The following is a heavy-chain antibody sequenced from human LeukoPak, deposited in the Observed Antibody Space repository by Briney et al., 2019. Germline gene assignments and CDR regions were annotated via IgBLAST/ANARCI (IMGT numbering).Heavy chain of an antibody. V-gene: IGHV4-34*01. CDR2: INHSGST. CDR3: ARLGRYCSSTSCLWYYYYMDV. J-gene: IGHJ6*03. CDR1: GGSFSGYY. Sequence: SETLSLTCAVYGGSFSGYYWSWIRQPPGKGLEWIGEINHSGSTNYNPSLKSRVTISVDTSKNQFSLKLSSVTAADTAVYYCARLGRYCSSTSCLWYYYYMDVWGKGTTVTVSS. D-gene: IGHD2-2*01.